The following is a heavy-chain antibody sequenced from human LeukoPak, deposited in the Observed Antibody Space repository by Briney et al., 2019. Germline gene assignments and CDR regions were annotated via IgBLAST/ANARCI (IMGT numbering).Heavy chain of an antibody. CDR1: GGSISSGSYY. J-gene: IGHJ5*02. D-gene: IGHD3-10*01. CDR3: ARRGLTYYYGSERIWFDP. Sequence: TSETLSLTCTVSGGSISSGSYYWSWIRQPAGKGLEWIGRIYTSGSTNYNPSLKSRVTISVDTSKNQFSLKLSSVTAADTAVYFCARRGLTYYYGSERIWFDPWGQGTLVTVSS. V-gene: IGHV4-61*02. CDR2: IYTSGST.